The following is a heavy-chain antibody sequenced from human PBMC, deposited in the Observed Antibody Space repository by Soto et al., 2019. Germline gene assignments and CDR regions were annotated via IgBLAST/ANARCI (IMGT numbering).Heavy chain of an antibody. CDR1: GFTFRTYT. CDR2: IRGFSPYT. CDR3: ARDRVGAILPVSNWFDP. Sequence: PGGSLRLSCISSGFTFRTYTMDWVRQAPGKGLEWVSGIRGFSPYTFYAESVKGRFTISRDNAKNSLYLQMNSLRAEDTAVYYCARDRVGAILPVSNWFDPWGQGTLVTVSS. J-gene: IGHJ5*02. D-gene: IGHD1-26*01. V-gene: IGHV3-21*01.